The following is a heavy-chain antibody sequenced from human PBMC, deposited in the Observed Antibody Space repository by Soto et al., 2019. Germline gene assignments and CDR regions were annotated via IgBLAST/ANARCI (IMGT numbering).Heavy chain of an antibody. CDR2: ITSGSDYI. CDR1: GFTFSSYT. D-gene: IGHD3-9*01. Sequence: GSLRLSCAASGFTFSSYTMNWVRQAPGKGLEWVAFITSGSDYIYYADSVKGRFTISRDDANNSLFLQMSSLRAEDTAVYYCTREHVVTIFRRGQRGSFDNWSQGTLVTVSS. J-gene: IGHJ4*02. CDR3: TREHVVTIFRRGQRGSFDN. V-gene: IGHV3-21*01.